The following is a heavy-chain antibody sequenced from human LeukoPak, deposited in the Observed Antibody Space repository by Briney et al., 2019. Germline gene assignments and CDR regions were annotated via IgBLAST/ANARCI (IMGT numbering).Heavy chain of an antibody. V-gene: IGHV1-2*02. Sequence: ASVKVSCKASGYTFTSYYMHWVRQAPGQGLEWMGWINPNSGGTDYAQKFQGRVTMTRDTSISTAYMELSRLRSDDTAVYYCARGRYSSSWYIAFYWGQGTLVTVSS. CDR2: INPNSGGT. CDR1: GYTFTSYY. J-gene: IGHJ4*02. D-gene: IGHD6-13*01. CDR3: ARGRYSSSWYIAFY.